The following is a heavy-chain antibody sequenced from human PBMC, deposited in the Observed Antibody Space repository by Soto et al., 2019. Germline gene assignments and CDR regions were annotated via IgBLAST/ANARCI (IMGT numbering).Heavy chain of an antibody. CDR3: ARSDIVVVPAARRPDYYYGMDV. Sequence: QVQLVQSGAEVKKPGSSVKVSCKASGGTFSSYAISWVRQAPGQGLEWMGGIIPIFGTANYAQKFQGRVTITADESTSTAYMELSSLRSEDTAVYYCARSDIVVVPAARRPDYYYGMDVWGQGTTVTVSS. D-gene: IGHD2-2*01. J-gene: IGHJ6*02. CDR1: GGTFSSYA. V-gene: IGHV1-69*01. CDR2: IIPIFGTA.